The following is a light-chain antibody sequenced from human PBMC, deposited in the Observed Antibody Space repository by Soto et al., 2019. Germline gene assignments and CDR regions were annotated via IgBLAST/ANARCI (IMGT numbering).Light chain of an antibody. CDR1: QSVSSSY. Sequence: ENVLTQSPGTLSLSPGERAALSCRASQSVSSSYLAWYQQKPGQAPRLLIYGASSRATGVPDRFSGSGSGTDFTLTISRREPEDFAVYYCQQYGNSPYTFGQGTKVEIK. CDR2: GAS. J-gene: IGKJ2*01. CDR3: QQYGNSPYT. V-gene: IGKV3-20*01.